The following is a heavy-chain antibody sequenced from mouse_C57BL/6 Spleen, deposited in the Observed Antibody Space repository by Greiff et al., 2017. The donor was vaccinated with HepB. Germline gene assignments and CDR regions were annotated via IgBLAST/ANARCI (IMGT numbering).Heavy chain of an antibody. V-gene: IGHV1-82*01. CDR2: IYPGDGDT. D-gene: IGHD2-4*01. CDR3: ARGYYDSFYFDY. Sequence: VMLVESGPELVKPGASVKISCKASGYAFSSSWMNWVKQRPGKGLEWIGRIYPGDGDTNYNGKFKGKATLTADKSSSTAYMQLSSLTSEDSAVYFCARGYYDSFYFDYWGQGTTLTVSS. J-gene: IGHJ2*01. CDR1: GYAFSSSW.